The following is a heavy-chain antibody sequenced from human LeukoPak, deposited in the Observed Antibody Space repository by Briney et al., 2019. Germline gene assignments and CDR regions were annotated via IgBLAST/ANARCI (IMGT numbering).Heavy chain of an antibody. J-gene: IGHJ6*03. CDR3: ARSPVGATAEDYYYYYMDV. V-gene: IGHV4-39*01. Sequence: SETLSLTCTVSGGSISSSSYYWGWIRQPPGKGLEWIGSIYYSGSTYYNPSLKSRVTISVDTSKNQFSLKLSSVTAADTAVYYCARSPVGATAEDYYYYYMDVWGKGTTVTVSS. CDR1: GGSISSSSYY. CDR2: IYYSGST. D-gene: IGHD1-26*01.